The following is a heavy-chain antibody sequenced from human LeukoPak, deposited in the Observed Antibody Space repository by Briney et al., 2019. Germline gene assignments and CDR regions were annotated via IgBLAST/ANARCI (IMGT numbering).Heavy chain of an antibody. Sequence: ASVKVSCKASGGTFSGYAISWVRQAPGQGLEWMGWINPNSGGTNYAQKFQGRVTMTRDTSISTAYMELSRLRSDDTAVYYCARRFAYYDILTGSPYYFDYWGQGTLVTVSP. CDR3: ARRFAYYDILTGSPYYFDY. CDR1: GGTFSGYA. J-gene: IGHJ4*02. D-gene: IGHD3-9*01. CDR2: INPNSGGT. V-gene: IGHV1-2*02.